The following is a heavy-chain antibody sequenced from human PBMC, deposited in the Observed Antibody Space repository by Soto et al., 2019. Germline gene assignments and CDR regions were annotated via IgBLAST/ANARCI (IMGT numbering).Heavy chain of an antibody. Sequence: SESLSLTCTISGASMTSSSYFWGFVRQPPGLGLEWIGTIYYNRSTYYSTSLKSRVAISVDTSKNLFSLSLRSVTAADTAMYYGAMPTVTYPDDFDFWGQGALVTVSS. J-gene: IGHJ4*02. CDR3: AMPTVTYPDDFDF. CDR1: GASMTSSSYF. CDR2: IYYNRST. V-gene: IGHV4-39*01. D-gene: IGHD4-17*01.